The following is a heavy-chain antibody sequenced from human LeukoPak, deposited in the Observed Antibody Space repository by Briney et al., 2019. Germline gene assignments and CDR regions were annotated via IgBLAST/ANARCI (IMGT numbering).Heavy chain of an antibody. CDR3: ARHRATDYYYYYMDV. Sequence: AVESLKISCKGSGYSFTSYWIGWVRQMPGKGLEWMGIIYPGDSDTRYSPSFQGQVTISADKSISTAYLQWSSLKASDTAMYYCARHRATDYYYYYMDVWGKGTTVTVSS. CDR2: IYPGDSDT. D-gene: IGHD5-12*01. J-gene: IGHJ6*03. V-gene: IGHV5-51*01. CDR1: GYSFTSYW.